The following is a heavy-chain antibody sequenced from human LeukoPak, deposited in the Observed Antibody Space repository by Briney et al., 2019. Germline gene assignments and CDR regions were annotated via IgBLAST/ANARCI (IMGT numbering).Heavy chain of an antibody. D-gene: IGHD6-13*01. CDR3: ARDGIAAAGTKTEYYYYYYMDV. J-gene: IGHJ6*03. Sequence: SETLSLTCTVSGGSISSYYWSWIRQPAGKGLEWIEHIYTSGSTNYNPSLKSRVTMSVDTSKNQFSLKLSSVTAADTAVYYCARDGIAAAGTKTEYYYYYYMDVWGKGTTVTVSS. V-gene: IGHV4-4*07. CDR2: IYTSGST. CDR1: GGSISSYY.